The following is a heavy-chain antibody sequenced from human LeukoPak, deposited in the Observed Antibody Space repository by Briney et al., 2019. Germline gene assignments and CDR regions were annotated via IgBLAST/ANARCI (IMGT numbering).Heavy chain of an antibody. D-gene: IGHD2-15*01. CDR1: GFSFSNHG. V-gene: IGHV3-30*03. CDR3: ARAVSPGGLL. J-gene: IGHJ4*02. CDR2: ISFDGSIE. Sequence: PGGSLRLSCAASGFSFSNHGMHWVRQSPGKGLEWVAVISFDGSIEYYADFVKGRFTISRDNSKNTLYLQMNSLRAEDTAVYYCARAVSPGGLLWGQGTLVTVSS.